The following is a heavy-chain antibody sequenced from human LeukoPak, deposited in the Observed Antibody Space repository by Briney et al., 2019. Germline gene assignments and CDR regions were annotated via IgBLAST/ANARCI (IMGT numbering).Heavy chain of an antibody. CDR1: GFTFSSYE. Sequence: GGSLRLSCAASGFTFSSYEMNWVRRAPGKGLEWVSSISTSSSYIYYADSVRGRFTISRDNAKNSLYLQMNSLRAEDTAVYSCARGADGVSSNSRGWFDPWGQGTLVTVSS. CDR3: ARGADGVSSNSRGWFDP. D-gene: IGHD2-15*01. J-gene: IGHJ5*02. V-gene: IGHV3-21*01. CDR2: ISTSSSYI.